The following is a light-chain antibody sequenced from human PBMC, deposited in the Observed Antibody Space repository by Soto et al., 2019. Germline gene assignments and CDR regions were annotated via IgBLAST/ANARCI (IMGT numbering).Light chain of an antibody. J-gene: IGKJ4*01. Sequence: EMVLTQSPGTLSVSPGERATLSCRASQSVGRNYLAWYQQKPGQAPMLLIYGAYSRATGIPDRFIGSGSGTAFTLTISRLEPDDFAVHYCQQYANSPRTFGGGTKVE. V-gene: IGKV3-20*01. CDR3: QQYANSPRT. CDR2: GAY. CDR1: QSVGRNY.